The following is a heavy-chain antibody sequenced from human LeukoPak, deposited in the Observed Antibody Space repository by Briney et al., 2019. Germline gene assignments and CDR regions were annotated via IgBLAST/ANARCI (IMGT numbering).Heavy chain of an antibody. J-gene: IGHJ4*02. D-gene: IGHD2-2*01. Sequence: ASVKVSCKASGYTFTSYYMHWVRQAPGQGLEWMGIINPSGGSTSYAQKFQGRVTMTRDTSTSTVYMELSSLRSEDTAVYYCAGVYCSSTSCYGFDYWGQGTLVTVSS. CDR1: GYTFTSYY. CDR3: AGVYCSSTSCYGFDY. V-gene: IGHV1-46*01. CDR2: INPSGGST.